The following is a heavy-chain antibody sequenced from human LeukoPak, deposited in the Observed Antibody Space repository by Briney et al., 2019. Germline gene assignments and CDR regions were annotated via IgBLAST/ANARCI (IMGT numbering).Heavy chain of an antibody. J-gene: IGHJ3*02. CDR3: ARDPGIAAAGAFDI. CDR1: GGSISSGGYY. Sequence: SQTLSLTCTVSGGSISSGGYYWSWIRQHPGKGLEWIGYIYYSGSTYYNPSLKSRVTISVDTSKNQFFLKLSSVTAADTAVYYCARDPGIAAAGAFDIWGQGTVVTVSS. CDR2: IYYSGST. V-gene: IGHV4-31*03. D-gene: IGHD6-13*01.